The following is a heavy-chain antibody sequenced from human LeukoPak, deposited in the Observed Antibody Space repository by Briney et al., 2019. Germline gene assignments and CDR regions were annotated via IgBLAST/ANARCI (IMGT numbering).Heavy chain of an antibody. D-gene: IGHD3-22*01. J-gene: IGHJ3*02. V-gene: IGHV3-21*01. CDR2: ISSSSSYK. Sequence: GGSLRLSCAASGFTFSSYSMNWVRQAPGKGLEWVSSISSSSSYKYYADSVKGRFTISRDNAKNSLYLQMNSLRAEDTAVYYCARDDSSGYYGAFGMWGQGTMVTVSS. CDR1: GFTFSSYS. CDR3: ARDDSSGYYGAFGM.